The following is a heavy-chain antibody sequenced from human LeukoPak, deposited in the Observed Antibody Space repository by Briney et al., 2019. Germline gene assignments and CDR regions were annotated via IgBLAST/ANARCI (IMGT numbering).Heavy chain of an antibody. V-gene: IGHV4-39*01. J-gene: IGHJ5*02. CDR3: ARRPPETAMEYNWFDP. D-gene: IGHD2-2*01. CDR1: GGSVSSRRYD. CDR2: IYYTGST. Sequence: PSETLSLTCPVSGGSVSSRRYDWGWIRQPRGKGLEWIGSIYYTGSTYHKPSLKSRVTISVDASKNQFSLKLSSVTAADTAVYYCARRPPETAMEYNWFDPWGQGTLVTVSS.